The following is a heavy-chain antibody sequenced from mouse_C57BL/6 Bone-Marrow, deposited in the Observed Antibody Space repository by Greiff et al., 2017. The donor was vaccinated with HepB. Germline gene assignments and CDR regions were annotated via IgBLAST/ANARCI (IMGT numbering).Heavy chain of an antibody. CDR1: GYTFTSYW. J-gene: IGHJ4*01. CDR2: IHPNSGST. CDR3: SREDDGYDYAMDY. Sequence: QVQLQQPGAELVKPGASVKLSCKASGYTFTSYWMHWVKQRPGQGLEWIGMIHPNSGSTNYNEKFKSKATLTVDKSSSTAYMQLSSLTSEDSAVYYCSREDDGYDYAMDYWGQGTSVTVSS. V-gene: IGHV1-64*01. D-gene: IGHD2-2*01.